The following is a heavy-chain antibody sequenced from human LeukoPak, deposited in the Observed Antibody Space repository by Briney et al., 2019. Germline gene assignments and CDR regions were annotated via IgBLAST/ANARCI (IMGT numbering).Heavy chain of an antibody. CDR3: ATLTVASTFDY. D-gene: IGHD6-19*01. CDR2: ISSSGDTR. Sequence: GGSLRLSCAASGFSFSDDWMSWVRQAPGKGLEWVSYISSSGDTRYYADSVKGRFTISRDNAKNSLYLQMNSLRAEDTAVYYCATLTVASTFDYWGQGALVTVSS. J-gene: IGHJ4*02. CDR1: GFSFSDDW. V-gene: IGHV3-48*03.